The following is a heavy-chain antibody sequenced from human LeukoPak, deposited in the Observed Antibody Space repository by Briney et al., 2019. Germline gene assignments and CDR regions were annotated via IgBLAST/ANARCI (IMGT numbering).Heavy chain of an antibody. V-gene: IGHV1-18*01. Sequence: GASVKVSCKASGYTFTKYDVSWVRQAPGQGLEWMGWISAYNGDTKHAQNLQGRVTLTTDTSTGTAYMELRSLRSDDTAVYYCARVLGKDIVELAYWGQGTLVTVSS. CDR3: ARVLGKDIVELAY. CDR1: GYTFTKYD. CDR2: ISAYNGDT. J-gene: IGHJ4*02. D-gene: IGHD5-12*01.